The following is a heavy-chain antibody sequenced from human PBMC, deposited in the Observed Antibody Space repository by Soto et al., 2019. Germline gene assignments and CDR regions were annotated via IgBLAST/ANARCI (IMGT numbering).Heavy chain of an antibody. J-gene: IGHJ4*02. CDR1: GGSISGNY. V-gene: IGHV4-59*08. Sequence: SETLSLTCTVSGGSISGNYWSWIRQPPGKGLEWIAYTHYSAETNYNPSLKSRLTISLDTSANQFSLKLNSVTAADTAVHFCARHLNSGTYPLDCWGQGTLVTVSS. CDR3: ARHLNSGTYPLDC. CDR2: THYSAET. D-gene: IGHD3-10*01.